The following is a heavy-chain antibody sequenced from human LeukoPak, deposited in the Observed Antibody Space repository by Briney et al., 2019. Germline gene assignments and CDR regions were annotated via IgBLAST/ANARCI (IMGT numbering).Heavy chain of an antibody. D-gene: IGHD5-12*01. CDR1: GYSFTSYW. CDR2: INPSGSYT. CDR3: STARAFDSRSFDY. Sequence: GASLKISSKGCGYSFTSYWISWVRQMPGKGLEWMGRINPSGSYTSTRPSFQGHVTISADKSINTAHLQWTSLKASDTAMYYCSTARAFDSRSFDYWGEGSLVTLSS. J-gene: IGHJ4*02. V-gene: IGHV5-10-1*01.